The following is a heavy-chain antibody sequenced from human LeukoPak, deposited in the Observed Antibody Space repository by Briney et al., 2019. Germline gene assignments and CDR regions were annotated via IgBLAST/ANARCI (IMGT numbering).Heavy chain of an antibody. CDR2: ISAYNGNT. D-gene: IGHD1-26*01. CDR1: GYTFTDCY. V-gene: IGHV1-18*04. Sequence: ASVRVSCTASGYTFTDCYMHWVRQAPGQGLEWMGWISAYNGNTNYAQKLQGRVTMTTDTSTSTAYMELGSLRSDDTAVYYCARDLDQYSGRYGGFGHDFWGQGTLVTVSS. CDR3: ARDLDQYSGRYGGFGHDF. J-gene: IGHJ4*02.